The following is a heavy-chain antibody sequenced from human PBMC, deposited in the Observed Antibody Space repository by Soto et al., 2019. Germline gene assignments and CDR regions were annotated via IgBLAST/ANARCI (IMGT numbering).Heavy chain of an antibody. CDR2: IIPIFGTA. Sequence: QVQLVQSGAEVKKPGSSVKVSCKASGGTFSSYAISWVRQAPGQGLEWMGGIIPIFGTANYAQKFQGRVTITADESTSTAYMELSSLRSEDTAVYYCARDPSTSNESSGYYPGGNDYWGQGTLVTVSS. D-gene: IGHD3-22*01. V-gene: IGHV1-69*01. CDR1: GGTFSSYA. CDR3: ARDPSTSNESSGYYPGGNDY. J-gene: IGHJ4*02.